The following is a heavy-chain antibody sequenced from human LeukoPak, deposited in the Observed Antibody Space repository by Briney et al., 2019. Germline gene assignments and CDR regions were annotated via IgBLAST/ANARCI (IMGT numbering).Heavy chain of an antibody. CDR3: ATRPGMGINYFDL. Sequence: GGSLRLSCAASGFTVSSSYMSWVRHAPGRGLECVSDLYRDGSTYYADSVKGRFTISRDNSRNTVYLQMNSLSAEDTAVYYCATRPGMGINYFDLWGRGTLVTVSS. J-gene: IGHJ2*01. D-gene: IGHD1-1*01. CDR2: LYRDGST. V-gene: IGHV3-53*01. CDR1: GFTVSSSY.